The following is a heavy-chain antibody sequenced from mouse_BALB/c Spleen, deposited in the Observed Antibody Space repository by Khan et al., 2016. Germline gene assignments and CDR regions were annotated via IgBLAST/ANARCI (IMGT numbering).Heavy chain of an antibody. J-gene: IGHJ4*01. V-gene: IGHV1-77*01. D-gene: IGHD1-2*01. Sequence: QVQLKESGTELPRPGASVKLSCKASGYTFTDYYLHWVKQRTGQGLEWIGEIFPGSGITYYNEKFKGQASLTADTSSSTAYMQLSSLTSEDSAVYFCARSYYGYFAMDYWGHGASVTVSS. CDR2: IFPGSGIT. CDR1: GYTFTDYY. CDR3: ARSYYGYFAMDY.